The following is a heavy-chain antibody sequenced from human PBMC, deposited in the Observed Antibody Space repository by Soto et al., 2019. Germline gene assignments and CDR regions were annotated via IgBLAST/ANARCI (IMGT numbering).Heavy chain of an antibody. V-gene: IGHV1-69*01. CDR3: ARYGSGVRRGGGMDV. CDR2: IIPIFGTA. Sequence: QVQLVQSGAEVKKPGSSVKVSCKASGGTFSSYAISWVRQAPGQGLAWMGGIIPIFGTANYAQKFQGRVTITADESTSTADMELSSLRSEDTAVYYGARYGSGVRRGGGMDVWGQGTTVTVSS. D-gene: IGHD3-10*01. CDR1: GGTFSSYA. J-gene: IGHJ6*02.